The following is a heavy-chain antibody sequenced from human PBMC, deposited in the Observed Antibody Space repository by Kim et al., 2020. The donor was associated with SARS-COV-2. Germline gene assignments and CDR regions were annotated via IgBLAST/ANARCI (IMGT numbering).Heavy chain of an antibody. CDR3: ARSGGAYGMDV. Sequence: YSATAVQGRFIISRDNSKISLYLQMDSLRAEVTAVYYCARSGGAYGMDVWGQGTTVTVSS. D-gene: IGHD3-10*01. J-gene: IGHJ6*02. V-gene: IGHV3-30*01.